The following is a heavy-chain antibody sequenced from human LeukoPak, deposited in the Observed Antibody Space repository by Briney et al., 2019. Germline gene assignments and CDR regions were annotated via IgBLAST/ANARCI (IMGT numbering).Heavy chain of an antibody. CDR1: GFTFSSYE. J-gene: IGHJ6*02. D-gene: IGHD3-16*01. V-gene: IGHV3-48*03. Sequence: GGSLRLSCAASGFTFSSYEMNWVRQAPGKGLEWVSYISSSGSTIYYADSVKGRFTISRDNAKNSLYLQMNSLRAEDTAVYYCARAMVWGGFRYGMDVWGQGTTVTVSS. CDR2: ISSSGSTI. CDR3: ARAMVWGGFRYGMDV.